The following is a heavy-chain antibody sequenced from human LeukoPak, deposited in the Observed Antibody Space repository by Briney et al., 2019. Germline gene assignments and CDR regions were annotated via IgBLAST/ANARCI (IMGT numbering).Heavy chain of an antibody. CDR3: ARERRDGRGSAFDI. V-gene: IGHV3-74*03. J-gene: IGHJ3*02. D-gene: IGHD5-24*01. CDR2: IKTDGSIT. Sequence: PGGSLRLSCAASGFTLSNYWMHWVRQLPGKGLVWVSRIKTDGSITTYADSVKGRFTISRDNAKNTLYLQMKSLRAEDTAVYYCARERRDGRGSAFDIWGQGTMVTVSS. CDR1: GFTLSNYW.